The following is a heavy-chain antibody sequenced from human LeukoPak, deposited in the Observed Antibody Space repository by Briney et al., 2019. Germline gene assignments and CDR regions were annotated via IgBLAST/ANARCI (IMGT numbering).Heavy chain of an antibody. D-gene: IGHD6-6*01. V-gene: IGHV3-53*01. J-gene: IGHJ4*02. Sequence: GGSLRLSCAASGFTVISNYMRWVRQAPGKGLEWVSVIDNGGSTYYADSVKGRFTISRDNSKNTLYLQMNSLRAEDTAVYYCARDGSARSLGNWGQGTLVSVSS. CDR2: IDNGGST. CDR1: GFTVISNY. CDR3: ARDGSARSLGN.